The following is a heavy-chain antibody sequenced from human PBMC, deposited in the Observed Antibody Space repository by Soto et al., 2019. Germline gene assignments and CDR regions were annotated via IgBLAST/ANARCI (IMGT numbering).Heavy chain of an antibody. V-gene: IGHV4-61*01. Sequence: SETLSLTCTVSPGSVSSGTYQWSWIRHTPGKGLEWIGYIYYTGSTNYNPSLRSRVTISVDTSKNQFSLKLTSVTAADTALYFCARLQFYDCWSGSVPMDVWGQGTTVTVSS. J-gene: IGHJ6*02. D-gene: IGHD3-3*01. CDR2: IYYTGST. CDR3: ARLQFYDCWSGSVPMDV. CDR1: PGSVSSGTYQ.